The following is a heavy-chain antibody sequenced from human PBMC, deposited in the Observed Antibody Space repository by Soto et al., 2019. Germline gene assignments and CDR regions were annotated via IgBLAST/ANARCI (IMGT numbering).Heavy chain of an antibody. V-gene: IGHV3-33*01. CDR1: EFTFSNFG. CDR2: IYYDGSNE. D-gene: IGHD2-15*01. J-gene: IGHJ3*02. Sequence: QVQLVESGGGVVQPERSLRLSCAASEFTFSNFGMHWVRQATGKGLEWVAVIYYDGSNEYYADSVKGRFTICRDNSKNTLHLQMNILRAEDTAVDYCARVDVVVAADGFDIWGQGTRVTVSS. CDR3: ARVDVVVAADGFDI.